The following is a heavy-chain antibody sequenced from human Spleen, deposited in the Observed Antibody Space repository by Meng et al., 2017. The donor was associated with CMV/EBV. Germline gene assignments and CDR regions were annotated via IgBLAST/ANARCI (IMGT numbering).Heavy chain of an antibody. Sequence: LSLTCAASGFSFSSYGMQWVRQAPGKGLEWVTFIRYDGNNKYYVDSVKGRFTISRDNSKNMLYLQMNSLRAEDTAVYYCAKDDSAYFDFRSGYSTPPDYWGQGTLVTVSS. V-gene: IGHV3-30*02. D-gene: IGHD3-3*01. CDR2: IRYDGNNK. J-gene: IGHJ4*02. CDR1: GFSFSSYG. CDR3: AKDDSAYFDFRSGYSTPPDY.